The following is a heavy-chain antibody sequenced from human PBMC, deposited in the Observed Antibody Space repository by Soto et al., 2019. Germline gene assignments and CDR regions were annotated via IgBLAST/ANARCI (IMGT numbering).Heavy chain of an antibody. D-gene: IGHD3-22*01. CDR3: ARVVPNYEKDWPHLDY. CDR1: GGTFSSYA. J-gene: IGHJ4*02. V-gene: IGHV1-69*13. CDR2: IIPIFGTA. Sequence: ASVKVSCKASGGTFSSYAISWVRQAPGQGLEWMGGIIPIFGTANYAQKFQGRVTITADESTSTAYMELSSLRSEDTAVYYCARVVPNYEKDWPHLDYWAQGTLVTVSS.